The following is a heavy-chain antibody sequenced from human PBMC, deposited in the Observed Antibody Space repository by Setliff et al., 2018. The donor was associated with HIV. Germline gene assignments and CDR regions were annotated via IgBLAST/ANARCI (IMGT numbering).Heavy chain of an antibody. J-gene: IGHJ3*02. CDR2: FYDSGST. V-gene: IGHV4-59*08. Sequence: PSETLSLTCTVSGGSISSYYWSWIRQPPGKGLEWIGYFYDSGSTYYNPSLKSRVTISVDTSKKQFSLKLTSVTAADTAVYYCARTPTDYYDSTRLGDGFDIWGQGTVVTVSS. CDR3: ARTPTDYYDSTRLGDGFDI. CDR1: GGSISSYY. D-gene: IGHD3-22*01.